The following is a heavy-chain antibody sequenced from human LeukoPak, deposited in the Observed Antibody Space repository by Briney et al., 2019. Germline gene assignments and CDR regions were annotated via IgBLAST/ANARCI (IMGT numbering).Heavy chain of an antibody. D-gene: IGHD3-10*01. CDR3: ARSLLGYGSGSRIRLYYFDY. CDR1: GFTFSSYG. J-gene: IGHJ4*02. V-gene: IGHV3-30*03. CDR2: ISYDGSNK. Sequence: GALRLSCAASGFTFSSYGMHWVRQAPGKGLEWVAVISYDGSNKYYADSVKGRFTISRDNSKNTLYLQMNSLRAEDMAVYYCARSLLGYGSGSRIRLYYFDYWGQGTLVTVSS.